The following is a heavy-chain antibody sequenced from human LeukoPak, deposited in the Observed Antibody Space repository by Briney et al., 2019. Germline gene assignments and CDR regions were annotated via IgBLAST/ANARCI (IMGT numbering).Heavy chain of an antibody. V-gene: IGHV3-48*02. CDR2: ISSSSSTI. CDR1: GFTFSSYS. CDR3: ARSYYDFWSGYYPH. J-gene: IGHJ4*02. D-gene: IGHD3-3*01. Sequence: GGSLRLSCAASGFTFSSYSMNWVRQAPGKGLEWVSYISSSSSTIYYADSVKGRFTISRDNAKNSLYLQMNSLRDEDTAVYYCARSYYDFWSGYYPHWGQGTLVTVSS.